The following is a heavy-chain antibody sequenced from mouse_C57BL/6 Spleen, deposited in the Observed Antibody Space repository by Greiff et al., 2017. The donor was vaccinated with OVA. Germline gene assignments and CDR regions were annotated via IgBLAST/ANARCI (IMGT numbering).Heavy chain of an antibody. Sequence: VQLQQPGAELVKPGASVKMSCKASGYTFTSYWITWVKQRPGQGLEWIGDIYPGSGSTNYNEKFKGKATLTVDTSSSTAYMQLSSLTSEDSAVSDCARAEAYYSNYYAYWGQGTLVTVSA. V-gene: IGHV1-55*01. CDR1: GYTFTSYW. CDR2: IYPGSGST. D-gene: IGHD2-5*01. J-gene: IGHJ3*01. CDR3: ARAEAYYSNYYAY.